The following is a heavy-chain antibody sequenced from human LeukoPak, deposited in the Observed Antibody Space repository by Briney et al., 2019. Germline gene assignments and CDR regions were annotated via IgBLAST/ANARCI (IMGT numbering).Heavy chain of an antibody. D-gene: IGHD6-13*01. Sequence: SETLSLTCTVSGGSISSYYWSWIRQPPGKGPEWIGYIYYSGSTNYNPSLKSRVTISVDTSKNQFSLKLSSVTAADTAVYYCARDLAAARHDAFDIWGQGTMVTVSS. CDR2: IYYSGST. CDR3: ARDLAAARHDAFDI. V-gene: IGHV4-59*01. CDR1: GGSISSYY. J-gene: IGHJ3*02.